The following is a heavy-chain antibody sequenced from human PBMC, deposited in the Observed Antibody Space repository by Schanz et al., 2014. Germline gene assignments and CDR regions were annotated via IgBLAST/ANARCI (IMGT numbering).Heavy chain of an antibody. V-gene: IGHV1-2*04. Sequence: QVQVEQSGPEVKKPGASVTVSCQASGYTFSFTSYNVHWVRQAPGQGLEWMGWINPNSGDTNYAQKFQGWVTMTRDTSISTAYMEVSRLKSDDAAVYCGARDQSPYTNTSDVRYFDYWGQGSLVTVSS. CDR2: INPNSGDT. J-gene: IGHJ4*02. CDR3: ARDQSPYTNTSDVRYFDY. CDR1: GYTFSFTSYN. D-gene: IGHD6-6*01.